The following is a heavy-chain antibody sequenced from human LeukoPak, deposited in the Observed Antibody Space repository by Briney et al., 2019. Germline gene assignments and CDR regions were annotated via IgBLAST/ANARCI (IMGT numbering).Heavy chain of an antibody. CDR3: ARGRNSGWYRAYYFDY. CDR1: GGSFSGYY. J-gene: IGHJ4*02. CDR2: INHSGST. Sequence: SETLSLTCAVYGGSFSGYYWSWIRQPPGKGLEWIGEINHSGSTNYNPSLKSRVTISVDTSKSQFSLKLSSVTAADTAVYYCARGRNSGWYRAYYFDYWGQGTLVTVSS. V-gene: IGHV4-34*01. D-gene: IGHD6-19*01.